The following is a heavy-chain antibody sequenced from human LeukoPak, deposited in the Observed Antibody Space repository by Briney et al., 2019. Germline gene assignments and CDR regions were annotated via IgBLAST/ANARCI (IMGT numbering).Heavy chain of an antibody. CDR2: INPSGGST. V-gene: IGHV1-46*01. J-gene: IGHJ3*02. D-gene: IGHD2-2*01. Sequence: GASVTLSCKASGYTFTSYYMHWVRQAPGQGLEWMGIINPSGGSTSYAQKFQGRVTMTKDTSTSTVYMELSSLRSEDTAVYYCASSRGGIYCSSTSCYRSAFDIWGQGTMVTVSS. CDR3: ASSRGGIYCSSTSCYRSAFDI. CDR1: GYTFTSYY.